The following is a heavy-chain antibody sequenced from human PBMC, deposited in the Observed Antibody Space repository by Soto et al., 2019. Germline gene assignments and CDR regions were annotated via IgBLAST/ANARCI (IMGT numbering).Heavy chain of an antibody. V-gene: IGHV2-5*02. Sequence: QITLKESGPTLVKPTQTLTLTCTFSGFSLSTSGVGVGWIRQPPGKALEWLALIYWDDDKRYSPSLKSRLTITKDTSKNQVVLTMTNMDPVDTATYYYAHRGGSGAAAYTNWFDPWGQGTLVTVSS. J-gene: IGHJ5*02. CDR1: GFSLSTSGVG. CDR3: AHRGGSGAAAYTNWFDP. CDR2: IYWDDDK. D-gene: IGHD6-13*01.